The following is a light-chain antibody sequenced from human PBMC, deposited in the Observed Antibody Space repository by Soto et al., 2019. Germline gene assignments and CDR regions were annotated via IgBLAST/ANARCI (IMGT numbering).Light chain of an antibody. CDR3: QQYHDWVT. V-gene: IGKV3D-15*01. CDR2: DAS. J-gene: IGKJ4*01. Sequence: VMTQSPGTLSVSPGETATLSCGTSQSVSTNLAWYQQKPGQPPRLLIYDASTRATGIPARFRGSGSGTESTLTISYLRPEDFAVYFCQQYHDWVTFGGGTKVEI. CDR1: QSVSTN.